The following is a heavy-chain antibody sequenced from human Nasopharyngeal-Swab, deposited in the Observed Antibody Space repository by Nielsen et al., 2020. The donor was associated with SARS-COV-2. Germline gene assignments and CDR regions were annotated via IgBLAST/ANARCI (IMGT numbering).Heavy chain of an antibody. D-gene: IGHD2-2*01. CDR2: IWYDGSNK. Sequence: GESLKISCAASGFTFSSYGMHWVRQAPGKGLEWVAVIWYDGSNKYYADSVKGRFTISRDNSKNTLYLQMNSLRAEDTAVYYCARDRCSSTSCYYYYYMDVWGKETTVTVSS. CDR1: GFTFSSYG. V-gene: IGHV3-33*01. CDR3: ARDRCSSTSCYYYYYMDV. J-gene: IGHJ6*03.